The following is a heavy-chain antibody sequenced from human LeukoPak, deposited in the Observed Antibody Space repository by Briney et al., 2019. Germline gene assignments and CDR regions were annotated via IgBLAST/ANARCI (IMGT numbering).Heavy chain of an antibody. V-gene: IGHV3-9*01. D-gene: IGHD6-13*01. Sequence: PGGSLRLSCAASGFIFSSHAMSWVRQAPGKGLEWVSGISWNSGSIGYADSVKGRFTISRDNAKSSLYLQMNSLRAEDTALYYCAKVRSRAAAGIYPYMDVWGKGTTVTVSS. CDR3: AKVRSRAAAGIYPYMDV. J-gene: IGHJ6*03. CDR2: ISWNSGSI. CDR1: GFIFSSHA.